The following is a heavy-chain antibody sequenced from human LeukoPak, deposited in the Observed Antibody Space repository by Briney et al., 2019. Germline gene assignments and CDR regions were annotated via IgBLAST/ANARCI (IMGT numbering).Heavy chain of an antibody. CDR1: GYSFTSYW. Sequence: KPGESLKISCKGSGYSFTSYWIGWVRQMPGKGLEWMGIIYPGDSDTRYSPSFQGQVTISADKSISTAYLQWSSLKASDTAMYYCARRPPPLVAGNPPSYYYYGMDVWGQGTTVTVSS. V-gene: IGHV5-51*03. CDR3: ARRPPPLVAGNPPSYYYYGMDV. D-gene: IGHD2-2*01. CDR2: IYPGDSDT. J-gene: IGHJ6*02.